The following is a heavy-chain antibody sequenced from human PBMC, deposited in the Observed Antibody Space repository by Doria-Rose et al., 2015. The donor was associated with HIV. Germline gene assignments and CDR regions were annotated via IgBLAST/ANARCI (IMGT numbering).Heavy chain of an antibody. J-gene: IGHJ6*02. CDR2: INHSGST. Sequence: INHSGSTNYKTSLESRVTISLDTSKNLFSLKLSSVTAADTAVYYCARGLLRGGWNDVDYYYGMDVWGQGTTVTVSS. D-gene: IGHD1-1*01. V-gene: IGHV4-34*01. CDR3: ARGLLRGGWNDVDYYYGMDV.